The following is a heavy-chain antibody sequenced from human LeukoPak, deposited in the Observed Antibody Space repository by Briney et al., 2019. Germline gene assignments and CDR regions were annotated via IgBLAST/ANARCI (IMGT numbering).Heavy chain of an antibody. Sequence: PSETLSLTCTVSGGSISSSSYYWGWIRQPPGKGLEWIGSIYYSGSTYYNPSLKSRVTISVDTSKNQFSLKLSSVTAADTAVYYCATSSHSSGYYYSSDYWGQGTLVTVSS. J-gene: IGHJ4*02. D-gene: IGHD3-22*01. V-gene: IGHV4-39*07. CDR1: GGSISSSSYY. CDR3: ATSSHSSGYYYSSDY. CDR2: IYYSGST.